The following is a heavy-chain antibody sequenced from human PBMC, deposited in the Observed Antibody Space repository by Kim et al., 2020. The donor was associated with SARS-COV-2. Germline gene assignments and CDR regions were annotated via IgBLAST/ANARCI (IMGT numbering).Heavy chain of an antibody. CDR3: AKDGGYFDWLPLDY. J-gene: IGHJ4*02. CDR1: GFTFSSYG. CDR2: ISYDGSNK. Sequence: GGSLRLSCAASGFTFSSYGMHWVRQAPGKGLEWVAVISYDGSNKYYADSVKGRFTISRDNSKNTLYLQMNSLRAEDTAVYYCAKDGGYFDWLPLDYWGQGTLVTVSS. V-gene: IGHV3-30*18. D-gene: IGHD3-9*01.